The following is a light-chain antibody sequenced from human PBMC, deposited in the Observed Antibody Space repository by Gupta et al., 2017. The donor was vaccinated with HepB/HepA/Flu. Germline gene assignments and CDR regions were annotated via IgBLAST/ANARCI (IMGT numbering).Light chain of an antibody. CDR1: QTVRKY. CDR2: TSS. Sequence: DIHMTHSPSSLSAFVGDTVTITCRASQTVRKYLNWYQFIPGKAPELLIFTSSTLQSGIPSRFSGSGSETEFSLTITGLRPEDFGTYYCQQTYETPCSFGQWTKLDIK. CDR3: QQTYETPCS. J-gene: IGKJ2*02. V-gene: IGKV1-39*01.